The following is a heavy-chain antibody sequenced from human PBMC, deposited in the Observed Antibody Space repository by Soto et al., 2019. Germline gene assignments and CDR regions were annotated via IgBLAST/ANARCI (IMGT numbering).Heavy chain of an antibody. CDR1: GFTFTSSA. Sequence: SVKVSCKASGFTFTSSAVQWVRQARGQRLEWIGWIVVGSGNTNYAQKFQERVTITRDMSTSTAYMELSSLRSEDTAVYYCAVTGIAAAGTGNYGMDVWGQGTTVTVS. D-gene: IGHD6-13*01. CDR2: IVVGSGNT. CDR3: AVTGIAAAGTGNYGMDV. V-gene: IGHV1-58*01. J-gene: IGHJ6*02.